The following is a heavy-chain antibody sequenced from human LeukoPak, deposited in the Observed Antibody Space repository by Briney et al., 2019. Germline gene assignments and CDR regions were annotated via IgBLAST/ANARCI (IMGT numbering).Heavy chain of an antibody. CDR2: IKQDGSQK. J-gene: IGHJ5*02. CDR1: GFTFSNYW. Sequence: GGSLRLSCAASGFTFSNYWMNWVRQAPGEGLEWVATIKQDGSQKNYVASVKGRFTISRDNAKDSLYLQMNSLRAEDTAVYYCAKDPGSGWYGNWFDPWGQGTLVTVSS. V-gene: IGHV3-7*05. D-gene: IGHD6-19*01. CDR3: AKDPGSGWYGNWFDP.